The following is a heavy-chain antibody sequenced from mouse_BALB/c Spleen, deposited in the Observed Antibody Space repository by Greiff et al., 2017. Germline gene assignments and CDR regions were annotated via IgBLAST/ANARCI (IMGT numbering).Heavy chain of an antibody. CDR3: ARDSHYYGYEAMDY. CDR2: INSNGGST. CDR1: GFTFSSYG. J-gene: IGHJ4*01. D-gene: IGHD1-2*01. Sequence: VQLKESGGGLVQPGGSLKLSCAASGFTFSSYGMSWVRQTPDKRLELVATINSNGGSTYYPDSVKGRFTISRDNAKNTLYLQMSSLKSEDTAMYYCARDSHYYGYEAMDYWGQGTSVTVSS. V-gene: IGHV5-6-3*01.